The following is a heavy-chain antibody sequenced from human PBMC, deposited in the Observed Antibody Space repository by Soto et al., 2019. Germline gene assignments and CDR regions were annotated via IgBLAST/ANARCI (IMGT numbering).Heavy chain of an antibody. J-gene: IGHJ5*02. CDR1: GFNFYNYA. CDR3: VKDLRPNRGWFGP. D-gene: IGHD3-3*01. CDR2: ISGDGTRT. Sequence: GGSLRLSCAASGFNFYNYAMTWVRQAPGKGLEWVSGISGDGTRTYYGDSVKGRSTISRDNSKNTVFLQMNSLRAEDTALYYCVKDLRPNRGWFGPWGQGTRVTVSS. V-gene: IGHV3-23*01.